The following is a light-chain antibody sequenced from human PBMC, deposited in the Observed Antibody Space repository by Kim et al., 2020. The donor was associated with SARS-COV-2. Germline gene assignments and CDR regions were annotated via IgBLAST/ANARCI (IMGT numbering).Light chain of an antibody. V-gene: IGLV3-1*01. CDR2: RDD. CDR1: KLGDKF. Sequence: SYELTQPPSLSVSPGQTATITCSGHKLGDKFAFWYQQRPGQSPLLVIYRDDQRPSGIPERFSGSNSEKTATLTITGTQALDEAVYYCQAWDSSSEWVFGGGTQLTVL. CDR3: QAWDSSSEWV. J-gene: IGLJ3*02.